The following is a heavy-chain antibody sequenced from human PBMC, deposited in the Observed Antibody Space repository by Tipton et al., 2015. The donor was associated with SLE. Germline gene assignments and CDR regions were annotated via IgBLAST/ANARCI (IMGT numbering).Heavy chain of an antibody. J-gene: IGHJ2*01. CDR1: GGSISSGSYY. CDR3: ARAEFSSNWYMYWHFDL. D-gene: IGHD6-13*01. CDR2: IYTSGST. V-gene: IGHV4-61*02. Sequence: GLVKPSQTLSLTCTVSGGSISSGSYYWSWIRQPAGKGLEWIGRIYTSGSTNYSPSLKSRVTISRDTSGNHFSLNLNSVTATDTAVYYCARAEFSSNWYMYWHFDLWGRGTLVTVSS.